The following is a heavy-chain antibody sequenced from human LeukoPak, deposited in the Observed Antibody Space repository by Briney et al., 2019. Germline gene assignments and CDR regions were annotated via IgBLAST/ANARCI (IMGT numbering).Heavy chain of an antibody. D-gene: IGHD3-3*01. Sequence: SETLSLTCTVSGGSISSYYWSWIRQPAGKGLEWIGRIYTSGSTNYNPSLKSRVTMSVDTSKNQFSLKLSSVTAADTAVYYCVGELRFLEWLDWFDPWGQGTLVTVSS. CDR3: VGELRFLEWLDWFDP. V-gene: IGHV4-4*07. CDR1: GGSISSYY. J-gene: IGHJ5*02. CDR2: IYTSGST.